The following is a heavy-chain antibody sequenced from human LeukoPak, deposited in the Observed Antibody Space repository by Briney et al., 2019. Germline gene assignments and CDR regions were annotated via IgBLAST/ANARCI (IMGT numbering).Heavy chain of an antibody. CDR3: ASSRHPYYYDSSGYYY. Sequence: PGGSLRLSCAASGFTVSSNYMSWVRQAPGKGLEWVSVIYSGGSTYYADSVKGRLTISRDNSKNTLYLQMNSLRAEDTAVYYCASSRHPYYYDSSGYYYWGQGTLVTVSS. CDR1: GFTVSSNY. D-gene: IGHD3-22*01. J-gene: IGHJ4*02. V-gene: IGHV3-53*01. CDR2: IYSGGST.